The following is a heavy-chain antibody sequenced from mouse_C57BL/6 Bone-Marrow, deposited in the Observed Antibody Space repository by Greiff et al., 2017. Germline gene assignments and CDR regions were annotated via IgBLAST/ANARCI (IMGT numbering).Heavy chain of an antibody. J-gene: IGHJ3*01. CDR3: ARSWELRLFAY. CDR2: INPYNGGT. D-gene: IGHD2-4*01. CDR1: GYTFTDYY. V-gene: IGHV1-19*01. Sequence: VQLQQSGPVLVKPGASVKMSCKASGYTFTDYYMNWVKQSHGKSLEWIGVINPYNGGTSYNQKFKGKATLTVDKSSSTAYMELNSLTSEDSAVYYCARSWELRLFAYWGQGTLVTVSA.